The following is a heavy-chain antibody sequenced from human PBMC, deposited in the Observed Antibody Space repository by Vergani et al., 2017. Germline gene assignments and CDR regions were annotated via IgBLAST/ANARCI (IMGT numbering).Heavy chain of an antibody. CDR3: ARSPSVVDAFDI. CDR2: ISSSGSYI. J-gene: IGHJ3*02. Sequence: EVQLVESGGGLVQPGGSLRLSCAASGFTFSSYEMNWVRQAPGKGLEWVSYISSSGSYIYYADSVKGRFTISRDNAKNSLYLQMNSLRAEDTAVYYCARSPSVVDAFDIWGQGTMVTVSS. V-gene: IGHV3-48*03. CDR1: GFTFSSYE.